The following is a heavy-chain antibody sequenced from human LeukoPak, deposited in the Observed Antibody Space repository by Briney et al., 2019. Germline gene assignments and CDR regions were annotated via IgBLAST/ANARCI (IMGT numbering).Heavy chain of an antibody. CDR3: ARAAIAAAVVFDY. D-gene: IGHD6-13*01. J-gene: IGHJ4*02. CDR1: GFTFSSYW. V-gene: IGHV3-74*01. Sequence: GGSLRLSCAASGFTFSSYWMHWVRQAPGKGLVWVSRINSDGSSTSYADSVKGRFTISRDNAKNTLYLQMNSLRAEDTAVYYCARAAIAAAVVFDYWGQGTLVTVSS. CDR2: INSDGSST.